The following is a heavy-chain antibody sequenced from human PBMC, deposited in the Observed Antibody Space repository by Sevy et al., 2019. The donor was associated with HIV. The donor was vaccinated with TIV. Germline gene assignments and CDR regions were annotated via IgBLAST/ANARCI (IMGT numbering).Heavy chain of an antibody. CDR1: GSTVGSNY. V-gene: IGHV3-53*01. J-gene: IGHJ3*02. D-gene: IGHD3-22*01. CDR3: ARVSVYYYDSSGYYTTGNAFDI. Sequence: GGSLRLSCAASGSTVGSNYMSWVRQAPGKGLEWVSIIYSGVTTSYADSVKGRFTISRDNSKNTLYLQMNSLRAEDTAVYYCARVSVYYYDSSGYYTTGNAFDIWGQGTMVTVSS. CDR2: IYSGVTT.